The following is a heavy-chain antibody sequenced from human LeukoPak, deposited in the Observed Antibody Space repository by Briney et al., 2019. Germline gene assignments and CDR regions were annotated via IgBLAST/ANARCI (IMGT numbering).Heavy chain of an antibody. V-gene: IGHV3-64D*06. CDR1: GFTFSSYA. Sequence: GGSLRLPCSASGFTFSSYAMHWVRQAPGKGLEYVSAISGSGGATYYADSVKGRFTISRDNSKNTLYLQMSSLRPEDTAVYYCVSLPRTTVTTSGDYWGQGTLVTVSS. J-gene: IGHJ4*02. CDR2: ISGSGGAT. D-gene: IGHD4-17*01. CDR3: VSLPRTTVTTSGDY.